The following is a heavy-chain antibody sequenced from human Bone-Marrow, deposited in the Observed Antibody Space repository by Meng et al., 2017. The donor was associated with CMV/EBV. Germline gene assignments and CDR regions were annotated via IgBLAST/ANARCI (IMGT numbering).Heavy chain of an antibody. CDR1: GFTFSSYA. D-gene: IGHD2-2*01. J-gene: IGHJ4*02. V-gene: IGHV3-23*01. CDR3: AKGEGIVVVPAANDY. Sequence: GESLKISCAASGFTFSSYAMSWVRQAPGKGLEWVSAISGSGGSTYYADSVKGRFTISRDNSKNTLYLQMNSLRAEDTAVYYCAKGEGIVVVPAANDYWGQGTRVTVSS. CDR2: ISGSGGST.